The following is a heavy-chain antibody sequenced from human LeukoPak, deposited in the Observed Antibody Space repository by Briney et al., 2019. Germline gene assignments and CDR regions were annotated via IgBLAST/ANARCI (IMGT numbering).Heavy chain of an antibody. CDR1: GGSFSGYY. D-gene: IGHD2-2*01. Sequence: KSSETLSLTCAVYGGSFSGYYWSWIRQPPGKGLEWIGEINHSGSTNYNPSLKSRVTISVDTSKNQFSLKLSSVTAADTAVYYCAREYCSSTSCYWFDPWGQGTLVTVSS. J-gene: IGHJ5*02. CDR3: AREYCSSTSCYWFDP. CDR2: INHSGST. V-gene: IGHV4-34*01.